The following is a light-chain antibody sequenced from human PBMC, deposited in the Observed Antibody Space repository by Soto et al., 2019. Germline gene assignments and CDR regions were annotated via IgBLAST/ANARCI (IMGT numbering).Light chain of an antibody. CDR2: TNN. CDR1: TSNLGGNT. V-gene: IGLV1-44*01. Sequence: QSVLTQPPSVSGTPGHKVSISCSGSTSNLGGNTVNWYQQLPGTAPKLLIYTNNQRPSGVPDRFSGSKSGTSASLAISGLRSEDEADFYCAAWDDSLHAVVFGGGTKVTVL. J-gene: IGLJ2*01. CDR3: AAWDDSLHAVV.